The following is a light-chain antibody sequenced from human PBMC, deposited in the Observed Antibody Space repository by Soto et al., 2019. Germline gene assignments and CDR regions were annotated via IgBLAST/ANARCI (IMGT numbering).Light chain of an antibody. Sequence: QSVLTQPPSVSGAPGQRVTISCTGSSSNIGAGYDVHWYQQLPGTAPKLLIYGNSNRPSGVPDRFSGSKSGTSASLAITGLQAEDEADYYCSSYRSGGNFVFGSGTKLTVL. CDR3: SSYRSGGNFV. CDR1: SSNIGAGYD. CDR2: GNS. J-gene: IGLJ1*01. V-gene: IGLV1-40*01.